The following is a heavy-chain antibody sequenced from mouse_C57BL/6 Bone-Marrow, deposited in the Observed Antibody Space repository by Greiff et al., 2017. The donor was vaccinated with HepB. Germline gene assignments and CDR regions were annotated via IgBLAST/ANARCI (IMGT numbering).Heavy chain of an antibody. CDR3: ARTDGSRRDYFDY. V-gene: IGHV5-17*01. Sequence: EVKLVESGGGLVKPGGSLKLSCAASGFTFSDYGMHWVRQAPEKGLEWVAYISSGSSTIYYADTVKGRFTISRDNAKNTLFLQMTSLRSEDTAMYYCARTDGSRRDYFDYWGQGTTLTVSS. D-gene: IGHD1-1*01. J-gene: IGHJ2*01. CDR2: ISSGSSTI. CDR1: GFTFSDYG.